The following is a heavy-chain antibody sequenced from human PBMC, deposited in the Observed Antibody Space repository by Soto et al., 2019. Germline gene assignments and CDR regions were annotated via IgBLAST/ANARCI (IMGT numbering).Heavy chain of an antibody. CDR1: GGSISSYY. CDR2: INHSGST. V-gene: IGHV4-34*01. D-gene: IGHD6-6*01. CDR3: ARGKIAARPSYYYGMDV. Sequence: QVQLQESGPGLVKPSETLSLTCTVSGGSISSYYWSWIRQPPGKGLEWIGEINHSGSTNYNPSLKSRVTISVDTSKNQFSLKLSSVTAADTAVYYCARGKIAARPSYYYGMDVWGQGTTVTVSS. J-gene: IGHJ6*02.